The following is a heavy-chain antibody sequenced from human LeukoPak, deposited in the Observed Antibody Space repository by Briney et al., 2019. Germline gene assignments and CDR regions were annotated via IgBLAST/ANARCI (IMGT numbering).Heavy chain of an antibody. CDR3: VCRAASYYFDY. CDR2: IYHSRST. Sequence: SETLSLTCAVSGGSISSSNWWSWVRQPPGKGLEWIGEIYHSRSTNYNPSLKSRVTISVDKSKNQFSPKLSSVTAADTAVYYCVCRAASYYFDYWGQGTLVTVSS. J-gene: IGHJ4*02. CDR1: GGSISSSNW. D-gene: IGHD6-13*01. V-gene: IGHV4-4*02.